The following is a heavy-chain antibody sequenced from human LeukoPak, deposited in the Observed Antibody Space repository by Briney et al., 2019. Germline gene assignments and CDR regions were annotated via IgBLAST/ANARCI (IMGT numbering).Heavy chain of an antibody. CDR2: ISSSSSYI. CDR3: ARDNPLGAFDI. J-gene: IGHJ3*02. V-gene: IGHV3-21*01. D-gene: IGHD1-14*01. CDR1: GFTFSIYS. Sequence: GGSLRLSCAASGFTFSIYSMNWVRQAPGKGLEWVSSISSSSSYIYYADSVKGRFTISRGNAKNSLYLQMNSLRAEDTAVYYCARDNPLGAFDIWGQGTMVTVSS.